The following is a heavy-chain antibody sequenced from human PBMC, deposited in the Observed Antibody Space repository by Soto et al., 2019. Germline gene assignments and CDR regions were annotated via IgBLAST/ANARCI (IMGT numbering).Heavy chain of an antibody. CDR1: GGTFSSYT. D-gene: IGHD5-18*01. Sequence: QVQLVQSGAEVKKPGSSVKVSCKASGGTFSSYTISWVRQAPGQGLEWMGRIIPILGIANYAQKFQGRVTITADKSTSTAYMELSSLRSEDTAVYYCAREGRDTEDFDYWGQGTLVTVSS. V-gene: IGHV1-69*08. CDR3: AREGRDTEDFDY. CDR2: IIPILGIA. J-gene: IGHJ4*02.